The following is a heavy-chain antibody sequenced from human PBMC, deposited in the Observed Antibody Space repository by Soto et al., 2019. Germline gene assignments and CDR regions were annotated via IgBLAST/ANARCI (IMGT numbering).Heavy chain of an antibody. J-gene: IGHJ3*02. CDR1: GGSISSYY. Sequence: SETLSLTCTVSGGSISSYYWSWIRQPPGKGLEWIGYIYYSGSTNYNPSLKSRVTISVDTSKNQFSLKLSSVTAADTAVYYCARAQQWTVGAFDIWGQGTMVTVAS. V-gene: IGHV4-59*01. D-gene: IGHD2-8*01. CDR2: IYYSGST. CDR3: ARAQQWTVGAFDI.